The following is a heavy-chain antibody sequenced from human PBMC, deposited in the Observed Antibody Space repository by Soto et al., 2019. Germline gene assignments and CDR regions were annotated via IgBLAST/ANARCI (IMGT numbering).Heavy chain of an antibody. D-gene: IGHD3-3*01. J-gene: IGHJ5*02. CDR3: ARDRGRSLEWLSLGRFDP. CDR2: IYHSGST. Sequence: SETLSLTCAVSGYSISSGYYWGWIRQPPGKGLEWIGSIYHSGSTYYNPSLKSRVTISVDTSKNQFSLKLSSVTAADTAVYYCARDRGRSLEWLSLGRFDPWGQGTLVTVSS. V-gene: IGHV4-38-2*02. CDR1: GYSISSGYY.